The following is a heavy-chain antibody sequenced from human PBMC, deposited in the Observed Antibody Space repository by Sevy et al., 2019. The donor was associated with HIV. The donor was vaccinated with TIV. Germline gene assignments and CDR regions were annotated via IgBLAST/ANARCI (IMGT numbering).Heavy chain of an antibody. J-gene: IGHJ6*02. V-gene: IGHV4-34*01. CDR1: GGSFSGYY. Sequence: SETLSLTCAVYGGSFSGYYWSWIRQPPGKGLEWIGEINHSGSTNYNPSLKSRVTISVATSKNQFSLKLSSVTAADTAVYYCARAYSGSYPLYYYGMDVWGQGTTVTVS. D-gene: IGHD1-26*01. CDR3: ARAYSGSYPLYYYGMDV. CDR2: INHSGST.